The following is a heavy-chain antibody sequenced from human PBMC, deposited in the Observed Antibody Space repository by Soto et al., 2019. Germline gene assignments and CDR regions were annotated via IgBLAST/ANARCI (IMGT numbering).Heavy chain of an antibody. V-gene: IGHV3-11*06. D-gene: IGHD1-1*01. CDR3: ARDREPTN. CDR1: GFTFSDYY. Sequence: GGSPRLSCAASGFTFSDYYMSWVRQAPGKGLEWVSYISSTSSYTNYADSVKGRFTISRDNAKNSLYLQMNSLRAEDTAVYYCARDREPTNWGQGTLVTVSS. CDR2: ISSTSSYT. J-gene: IGHJ4*01.